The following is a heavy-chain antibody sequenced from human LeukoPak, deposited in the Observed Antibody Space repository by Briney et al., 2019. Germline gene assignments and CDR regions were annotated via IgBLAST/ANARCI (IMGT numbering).Heavy chain of an antibody. D-gene: IGHD3-3*01. CDR1: GFTFSSYA. CDR3: AKDLPYYDFWSGFRLDV. CDR2: ISGGST. V-gene: IGHV3-23*01. J-gene: IGHJ6*02. Sequence: GGSLRLSCAASGFTFSSYAMSWVRQAPGKGLEWVSAISGGSTYYADSVKGRFTISRDNSKNTLYLQMNSLRAEDTAVYYCAKDLPYYDFWSGFRLDVWGQGTTVTVSS.